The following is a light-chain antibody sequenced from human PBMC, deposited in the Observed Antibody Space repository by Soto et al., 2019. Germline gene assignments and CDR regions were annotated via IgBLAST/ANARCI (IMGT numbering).Light chain of an antibody. Sequence: QSALTQPASVSGSPGQSITISCTGTSSDVGGYNYVSWYQQHPGEAPKLMIYEVTDRPSGVSNRFSGSKSGNTASLTISGLQAEDEADYYCSSYTTSGSLVFGGGTKVTVL. J-gene: IGLJ2*01. CDR2: EVT. CDR3: SSYTTSGSLV. V-gene: IGLV2-14*01. CDR1: SSDVGGYNY.